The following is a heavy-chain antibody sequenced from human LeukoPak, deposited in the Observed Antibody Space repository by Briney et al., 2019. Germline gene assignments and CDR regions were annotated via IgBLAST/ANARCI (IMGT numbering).Heavy chain of an antibody. CDR2: IYTSGAT. V-gene: IGHV4-4*07. D-gene: IGHD4/OR15-4a*01. J-gene: IGHJ2*01. CDR3: AVDSSEDYGRGNLDL. CDR1: SGSTSNFY. Sequence: SETLSLTCTVSSGSTSNFYWSWIRQPAGKGLQWIGRIYTSGATNYNPSLRSRVTMSIHTSKNQVSLNLASVTAADTAIYYCAVDSSEDYGRGNLDLWGRGTLVTVSS.